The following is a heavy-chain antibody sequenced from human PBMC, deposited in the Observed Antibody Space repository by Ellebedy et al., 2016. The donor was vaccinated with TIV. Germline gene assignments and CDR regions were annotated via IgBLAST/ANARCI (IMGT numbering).Heavy chain of an antibody. CDR1: GFSLTTSAVR. CDR3: AHIRTGTVAFDV. V-gene: IGHV2-70*04. J-gene: IGHJ3*01. Sequence: SGPTLVKPTETLTLTCTFPGFSLTTSAVRMGWIRQPPGKALEWLARFDGDGTTFFNTSLQTRLTVSKDTSKNEVVLTVTNMDPVDTATYYCAHIRTGTVAFDVWGQGTMVTVSS. CDR2: FDGDGTT. D-gene: IGHD1-1*01.